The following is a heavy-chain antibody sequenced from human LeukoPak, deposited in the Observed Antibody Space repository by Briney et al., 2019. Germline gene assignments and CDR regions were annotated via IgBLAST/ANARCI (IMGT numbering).Heavy chain of an antibody. CDR3: ARELRSPWFDP. J-gene: IGHJ5*02. CDR1: GDSISSGGYS. D-gene: IGHD4-17*01. CDR2: IYHSGST. Sequence: SQTLSLTCAVSGDSISSGGYSWSWIRQPPGKGLEWIGYIYHSGSTYYNPSLKSRVTISVDRSKNQFSLKLSSVTAADTAVHYCARELRSPWFDPWGQGTLVTVSS. V-gene: IGHV4-30-2*01.